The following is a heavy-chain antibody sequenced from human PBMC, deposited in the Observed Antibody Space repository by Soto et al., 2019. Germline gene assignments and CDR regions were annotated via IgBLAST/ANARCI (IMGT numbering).Heavy chain of an antibody. CDR3: AKVRDFSHYYGSGSYYKALYYYYGMDV. CDR2: ISYDGSNK. Sequence: GGSLRLSYAASGFTFSSYGMHWVRQAPGKGLEWVAVISYDGSNKYYADSVKGRFTISRDNSKNTLYLQMNSLRAEDTAVYYCAKVRDFSHYYGSGSYYKALYYYYGMDVWGQGTTVTVSS. V-gene: IGHV3-30*18. J-gene: IGHJ6*02. D-gene: IGHD3-10*01. CDR1: GFTFSSYG.